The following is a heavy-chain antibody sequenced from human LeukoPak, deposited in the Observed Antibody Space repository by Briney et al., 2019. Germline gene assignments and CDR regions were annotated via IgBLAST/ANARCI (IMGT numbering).Heavy chain of an antibody. CDR2: LYSDGVNK. CDR3: ARDPGTIFDVLNYHFDY. Sequence: PRGALRLSSAASGFTSRIYPIHWVRQTPRKGLGWVALLYSDGVNKRSADSVQRRFPISRDNFKTTLYLQMNSLTAEDTAIYYCARDPGTIFDVLNYHFDYWGQGTLVTVSS. V-gene: IGHV3-30-3*01. CDR1: GFTSRIYP. D-gene: IGHD3-3*01. J-gene: IGHJ4*02.